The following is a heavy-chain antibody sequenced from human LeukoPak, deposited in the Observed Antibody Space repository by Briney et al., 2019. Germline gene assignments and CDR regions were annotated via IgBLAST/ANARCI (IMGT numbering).Heavy chain of an antibody. CDR1: GYTFTGYY. CDR3: ARDALRNRHWGAWFDP. V-gene: IGHV1-2*02. Sequence: ASVKVSCKASGYTFTGYYMHWVRQAPGQGLEWMGWINHNSGGTNYAQKFQGRVTMTRDTSISTAYMELSRLRSDDTAVYYCARDALRNRHWGAWFDPWGQGTLVTVSS. D-gene: IGHD7-27*01. J-gene: IGHJ5*02. CDR2: INHNSGGT.